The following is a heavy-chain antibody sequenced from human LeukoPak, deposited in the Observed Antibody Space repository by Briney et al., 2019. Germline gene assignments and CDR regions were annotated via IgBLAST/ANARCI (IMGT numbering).Heavy chain of an antibody. Sequence: SETLSLTCTVSGGSISSGSYYWRWLRQPAGKGLEWLGRIYTSGSTNYNPSLKSRVAISVDTSKNQFSLKLSSVTAADTAVYYCARDARDGGNSDYFDYWGQGTLVTVSS. J-gene: IGHJ4*02. V-gene: IGHV4-61*02. CDR3: ARDARDGGNSDYFDY. CDR2: IYTSGST. D-gene: IGHD4-23*01. CDR1: GGSISSGSYY.